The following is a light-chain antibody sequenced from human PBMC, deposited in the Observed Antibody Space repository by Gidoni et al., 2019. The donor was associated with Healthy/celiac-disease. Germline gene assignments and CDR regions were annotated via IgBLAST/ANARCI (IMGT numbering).Light chain of an antibody. CDR1: QSVLYSSNNKNY. CDR2: WAS. V-gene: IGKV4-1*01. J-gene: IGKJ4*01. CDR3: QQFYSTPLT. Sequence: DIVMTQPPDSLAVCLGEGATINCKSSQSVLYSSNNKNYLAWYQQKPGQPPKLLIYWASTRESGVPDRYSGSGSGTDFTLTISSLQAEDVAVYYCQQFYSTPLTFGGGTKVEIK.